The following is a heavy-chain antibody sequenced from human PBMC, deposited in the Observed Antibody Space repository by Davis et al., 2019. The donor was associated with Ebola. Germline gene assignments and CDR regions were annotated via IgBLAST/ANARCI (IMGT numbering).Heavy chain of an antibody. V-gene: IGHV5-51*01. CDR2: IYPGDSDT. CDR3: ARNKELRSYYYYYGMDV. J-gene: IGHJ6*02. D-gene: IGHD1-26*01. CDR1: GYSFTSYW. Sequence: GESLKISCKGSGYSFTSYWIGWVRQMPGKGLEWMGIIYPGDSDTRYSPSFQGQVTISADKSISTAYLQWSSLKASDTAMYYCARNKELRSYYYYYGMDVWGQGTTVTVSS.